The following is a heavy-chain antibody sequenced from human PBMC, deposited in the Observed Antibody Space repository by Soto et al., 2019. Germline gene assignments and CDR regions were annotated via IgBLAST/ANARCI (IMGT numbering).Heavy chain of an antibody. V-gene: IGHV4-39*01. D-gene: IGHD2-2*01. CDR1: GGSISSSNYY. Sequence: PSETLSLTCTVSGGSISSSNYYWGWIRQSPGKGLEWIGSINYSGNTYYNPSLTGRVTISVDTSQSQFSMKLTSMTAADTAVHFCVRLPGYCNGTSCYGYYVMDVWGQGTTVTVSS. CDR3: VRLPGYCNGTSCYGYYVMDV. CDR2: INYSGNT. J-gene: IGHJ6*02.